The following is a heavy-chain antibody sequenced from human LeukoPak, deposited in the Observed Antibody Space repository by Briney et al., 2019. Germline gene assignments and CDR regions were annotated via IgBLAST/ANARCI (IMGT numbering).Heavy chain of an antibody. CDR2: IRSDELYT. CDR3: AKWTALPSAFDM. Sequence: PGGSLTLSCAASGFAFSTYGMHWVRQAPGKGLEWVAYIRSDELYTYYLDSVKGRFTISRDISKNILYLQMNNLRGEDTAIYYCAKWTALPSAFDMWGQGTLVTVSS. V-gene: IGHV3-30*02. CDR1: GFAFSTYG. D-gene: IGHD3/OR15-3a*01. J-gene: IGHJ3*02.